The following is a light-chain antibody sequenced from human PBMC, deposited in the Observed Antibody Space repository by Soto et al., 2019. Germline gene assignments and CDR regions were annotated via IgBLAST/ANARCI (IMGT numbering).Light chain of an antibody. J-gene: IGKJ2*01. CDR3: QQYDTYYT. Sequence: DIQMTQSPSSLSASVGDRVTITCRASQGIRNDLAWYQQKPGKAPKVLIYESSLLQSGVPSRFSGSGSGTEFTLTINSLQPEDFATYFCQQYDTYYTFGQGTKVDIK. CDR2: ESS. V-gene: IGKV1-17*01. CDR1: QGIRND.